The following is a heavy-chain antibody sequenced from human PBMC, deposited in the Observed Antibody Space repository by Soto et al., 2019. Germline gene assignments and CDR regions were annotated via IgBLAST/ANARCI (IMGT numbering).Heavy chain of an antibody. V-gene: IGHV3-7*01. Sequence: GGSLRLSCAASGFTFSSYWMSWVRQAPGKGLEWVANIKQDGSEKYYVDSVKGRFTISRDNAKNSLYLQMNSLRAEDTAVYYCASLFALTTYCSSTSCFRIDYDYWGQGTLVTVSS. CDR2: IKQDGSEK. D-gene: IGHD2-2*01. CDR3: ASLFALTTYCSSTSCFRIDYDY. CDR1: GFTFSSYW. J-gene: IGHJ4*02.